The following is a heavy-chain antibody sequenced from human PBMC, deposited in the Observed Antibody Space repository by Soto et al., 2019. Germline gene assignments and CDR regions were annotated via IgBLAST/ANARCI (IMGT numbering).Heavy chain of an antibody. Sequence: EVQLLESGGGLAQPGGSLRLFCAASGFTFKYYAMTWVRQAPGKGLEWVSGISGSGNRTYYVDSVKGRFTISRDNSNNTLYLQMDSLKTEATAVYYCAKLKRLTAAGYFDYWGQGILVSVSS. CDR3: AKLKRLTAAGYFDY. CDR1: GFTFKYYA. CDR2: ISGSGNRT. J-gene: IGHJ4*02. D-gene: IGHD6-13*01. V-gene: IGHV3-23*01.